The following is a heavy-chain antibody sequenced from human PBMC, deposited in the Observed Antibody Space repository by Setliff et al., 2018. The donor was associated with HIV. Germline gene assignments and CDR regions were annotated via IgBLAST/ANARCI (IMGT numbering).Heavy chain of an antibody. CDR3: ARTSIVVAGNDY. J-gene: IGHJ4*02. CDR2: ISSTGTYI. CDR1: GSTFSSHT. V-gene: IGHV3-21*01. D-gene: IGHD6-19*01. Sequence: GGSLRLSCAASGSTFSSHTMNWIRQAPGKGLEWVSSISSTGTYIYYADSMKGRFTISRDNPKNSLYLQMNSLRVEDTAVYYCARTSIVVAGNDYWGQGTLVTVSS.